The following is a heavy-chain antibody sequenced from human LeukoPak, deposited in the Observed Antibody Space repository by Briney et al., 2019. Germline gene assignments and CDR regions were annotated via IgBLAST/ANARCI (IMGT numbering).Heavy chain of an antibody. D-gene: IGHD5-24*01. V-gene: IGHV1-69*13. CDR2: IIPIFGTA. CDR3: ARTSREMTTSTGYFDY. J-gene: IGHJ4*02. CDR1: GGTFSSYA. Sequence: ASVKVSCKASGGTFSSYAISWVRQAPGQGLEWMGGIIPIFGTANYAQKFQGRVTITADESTSTAYMGLSSLRSEDMAVYYCARTSREMTTSTGYFDYWGQGTLVTVSS.